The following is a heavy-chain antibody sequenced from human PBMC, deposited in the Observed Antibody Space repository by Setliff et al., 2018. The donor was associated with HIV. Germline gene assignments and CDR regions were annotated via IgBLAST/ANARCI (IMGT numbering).Heavy chain of an antibody. Sequence: GASVKVSCKTSGFNFIGHYIHWVRQAPGHGLEWMAWINPNSGDTYYAQRFQGRVTVTSSTSIRTAYMEVSRLRSDDTAIYYCARGGDLWGQYGADFWGQGTQVTVSS. CDR2: INPNSGDT. J-gene: IGHJ4*02. V-gene: IGHV1-2*02. CDR3: ARGGDLWGQYGADF. D-gene: IGHD3-16*01. CDR1: GFNFIGHY.